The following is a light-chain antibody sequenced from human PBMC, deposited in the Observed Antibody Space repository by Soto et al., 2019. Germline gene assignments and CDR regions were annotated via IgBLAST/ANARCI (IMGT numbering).Light chain of an antibody. CDR1: QAISTY. J-gene: IGKJ5*01. CDR2: AAS. V-gene: IGKV1-9*01. CDR3: LQHNSYPRT. Sequence: DIQLTQSPSLLSASVGDRVTITCRASQAISTYLAWYQQASGKAPKLLISAASTLQRGVPSRFSGSGSGTEFTLTISSLQPEDFATYYCLQHNSYPRTFGQGTRLEIK.